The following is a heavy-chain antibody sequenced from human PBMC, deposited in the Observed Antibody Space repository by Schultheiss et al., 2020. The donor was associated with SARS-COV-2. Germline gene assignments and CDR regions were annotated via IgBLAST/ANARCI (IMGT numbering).Heavy chain of an antibody. J-gene: IGHJ3*02. CDR3: ARGGRGDI. CDR2: INHSGST. CDR1: GGSFSGYY. V-gene: IGHV4-34*01. Sequence: GSLRLSCAVYGGSFSGYYWSWIRQPPGKGLEWIGEINHSGSTNYNPSLKSRVTISVDTSKNQFSLKLSSVTAADTAVYYCARGGRGDIWGQGTMVTVSS. D-gene: IGHD3-10*01.